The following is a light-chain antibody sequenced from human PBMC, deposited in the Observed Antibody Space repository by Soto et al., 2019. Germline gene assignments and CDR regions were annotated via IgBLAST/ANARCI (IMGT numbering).Light chain of an antibody. CDR2: DVS. Sequence: QSALTQPRSVSESPGQSVTISCTGTSSDVGGYNYVSWYRQHPGKAPKLMIYDVSQRPSGVPDRFSGSKSGNTASLTISGLQDEDEADYYCCSYAGSHFLFGGGTKLTVL. CDR3: CSYAGSHFL. CDR1: SSDVGGYNY. V-gene: IGLV2-11*01. J-gene: IGLJ2*01.